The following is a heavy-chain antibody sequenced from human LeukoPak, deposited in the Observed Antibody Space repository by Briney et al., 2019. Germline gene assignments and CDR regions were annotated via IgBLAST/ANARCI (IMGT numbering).Heavy chain of an antibody. CDR1: GYTFTGYY. CDR2: INPNSGGT. CDR3: ARVDILTGYYFFDY. J-gene: IGHJ4*02. D-gene: IGHD3-9*01. Sequence: ASVKVSCKASGYTFTGYYMHWVRQAPGQGLEWMGWINPNSGGTNYAQKFQGRVTMTRDTSISTAYMELSRLRSDDTAVFYCARVDILTGYYFFDYWGQGTLVTVSS. V-gene: IGHV1-2*02.